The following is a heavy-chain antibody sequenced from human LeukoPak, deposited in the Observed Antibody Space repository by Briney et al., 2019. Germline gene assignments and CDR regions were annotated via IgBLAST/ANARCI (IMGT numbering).Heavy chain of an antibody. CDR1: GFTFGDYA. CDR2: ISSGSSYI. D-gene: IGHD3-22*01. J-gene: IGHJ4*02. CDR3: ARDTGAYYDSGGLDY. V-gene: IGHV3-21*01. Sequence: GGSLRLSCTASGFTFGDYAMSWFRQAPGKGLEWVSSISSGSSYIYYADSVKGRFTISRDNAKNSLYLQMNSLRAEDKAVYYCARDTGAYYDSGGLDYWGQGTLVTVSS.